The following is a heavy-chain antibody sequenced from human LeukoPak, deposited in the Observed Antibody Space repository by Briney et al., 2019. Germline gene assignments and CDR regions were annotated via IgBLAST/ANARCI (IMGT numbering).Heavy chain of an antibody. D-gene: IGHD5-18*01. V-gene: IGHV4-59*01. Sequence: SETLSLTCTVSGGSISSYYWSWIRQPPGKGLEWIGYIYYSGSTNYNPSLKSRVTISVDTSKNQFSLKLSSVTAADTAVYYCARHVVDTATHDAFDIWGQGTMVTVSP. CDR1: GGSISSYY. J-gene: IGHJ3*02. CDR3: ARHVVDTATHDAFDI. CDR2: IYYSGST.